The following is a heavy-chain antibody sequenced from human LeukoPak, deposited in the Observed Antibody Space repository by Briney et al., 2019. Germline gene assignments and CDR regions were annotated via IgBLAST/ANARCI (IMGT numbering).Heavy chain of an antibody. Sequence: SETLSLTCTVSGGSISRYYWSWIRQPPGKGLEWIGYIFYSGNTNYNPSLKSRVTISVDTSKNQFSLKLRSVTAADTAVYYCARDLVTVTKGFDIWGQGTMVSVSS. CDR2: IFYSGNT. CDR1: GGSISRYY. D-gene: IGHD4-17*01. J-gene: IGHJ3*02. V-gene: IGHV4-59*01. CDR3: ARDLVTVTKGFDI.